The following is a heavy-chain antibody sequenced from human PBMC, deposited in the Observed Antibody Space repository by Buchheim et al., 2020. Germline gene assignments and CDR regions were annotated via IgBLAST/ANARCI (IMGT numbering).Heavy chain of an antibody. J-gene: IGHJ4*02. CDR1: GYSISGSSYY. V-gene: IGHV4-39*01. CDR3: AVQTSTWDF. Sequence: QLQLQESGPGLVKPSEALSLTCTVSGYSISGSSYYWGWIRQPPGKGLEWIGNIFYTGSTYYNPSLKSRVTISVNTSKKQFSLKLTSVTAADTAVYYCAVQTSTWDFWGQRTL. D-gene: IGHD6-13*01. CDR2: IFYTGST.